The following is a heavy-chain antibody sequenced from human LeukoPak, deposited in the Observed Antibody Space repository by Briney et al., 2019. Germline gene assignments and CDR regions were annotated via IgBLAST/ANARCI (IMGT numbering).Heavy chain of an antibody. V-gene: IGHV4-59*01. Sequence: PSETLSLTCTVSGGSISSYYWSWIRQPPEKGLEWIGYIHYSGSTSYNPSLKSRVTMSVDTSNNQFSLKVSSVTAADTAVYYCARGRSSMVRGYYYYYMDVWGKGTTVTISS. CDR3: ARGRSSMVRGYYYYYMDV. D-gene: IGHD3-10*01. CDR2: IHYSGST. J-gene: IGHJ6*03. CDR1: GGSISSYY.